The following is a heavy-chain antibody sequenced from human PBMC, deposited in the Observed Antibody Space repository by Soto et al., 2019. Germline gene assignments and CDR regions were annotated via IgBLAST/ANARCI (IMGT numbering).Heavy chain of an antibody. CDR1: GFTFGDYA. J-gene: IGHJ6*02. CDR2: IRSKAYGGTT. D-gene: IGHD3-3*01. CDR3: TTDSSNYDFWSGYHPNYYYYGMDV. Sequence: RLSCTASGFTFGDYAMSWFRQAPGKGLEWVGFIRSKAYGGTTEYAASVKGRFTISRDDSKNTLYLQMNSLKTEDTAVYYCTTDSSNYDFWSGYHPNYYYYGMDVWGQGTTVTVSS. V-gene: IGHV3-49*03.